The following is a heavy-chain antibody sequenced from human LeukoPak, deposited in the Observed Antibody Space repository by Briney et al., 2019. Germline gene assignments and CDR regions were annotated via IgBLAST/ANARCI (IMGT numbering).Heavy chain of an antibody. D-gene: IGHD5-18*01. CDR2: INHSGST. J-gene: IGHJ4*02. CDR1: GGSISSYY. V-gene: IGHV4-34*01. Sequence: SETLSLTCTVSGGSISSYYWSWIRQPPGKGLEWIGEINHSGSTNYNPSLKSRVTISVDTSKNQFSLKLSSVTAADTAVYYCARGPPWIQLWLPFDYWGQGTLVTVSS. CDR3: ARGPPWIQLWLPFDY.